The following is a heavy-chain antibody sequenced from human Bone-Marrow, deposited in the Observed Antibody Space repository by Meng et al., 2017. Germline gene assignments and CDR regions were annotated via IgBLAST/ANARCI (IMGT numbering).Heavy chain of an antibody. CDR3: ARGVGVGRKYYFDY. V-gene: IGHV4-30-4*01. CDR2: IYYSGST. CDR1: GGSISRGDYY. D-gene: IGHD3-10*01. J-gene: IGHJ4*02. Sequence: QVQLQESGPGLVKTSQTLSLTCTVSGGSISRGDYYWSWIRQPPGKGLEWIGYIYYSGSTYYNPSLKSRVTTSADTSKNQFSLKLSSVTAADTAVYYCARGVGVGRKYYFDYWGQGTLVTVSS.